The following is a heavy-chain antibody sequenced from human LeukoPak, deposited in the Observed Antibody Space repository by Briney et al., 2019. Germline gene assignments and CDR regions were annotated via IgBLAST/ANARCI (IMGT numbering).Heavy chain of an antibody. CDR1: GGSISSGVNY. J-gene: IGHJ4*02. D-gene: IGHD3-16*01. Sequence: PSETLSLTCTVSGGSISSGVNYWTWIRQPPGKGLEWIGYIYYSGSTNYNPSLKSRVTIPVDTSKNQFSLKLSSVTAADTAVYFCARVWGRTGSYFDYWGQGTLVTVSS. V-gene: IGHV4-61*08. CDR2: IYYSGST. CDR3: ARVWGRTGSYFDY.